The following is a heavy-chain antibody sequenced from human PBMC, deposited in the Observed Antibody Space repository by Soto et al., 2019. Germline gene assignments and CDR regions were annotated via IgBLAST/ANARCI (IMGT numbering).Heavy chain of an antibody. V-gene: IGHV3-23*01. CDR1: GITFSTYA. CDR2: ISGSASDT. CDR3: ARGHKNCDY. J-gene: IGHJ4*02. Sequence: EVQLLESGGGLVQPGGSLRLSCAASGITFSTYAMNWVRQTPGKGLEWVSAISGSASDTYYADSVRGRFTISRDNSKNTLFMQMNSLTDADKAVYYCARGHKNCDYWGQGTLVTVSS.